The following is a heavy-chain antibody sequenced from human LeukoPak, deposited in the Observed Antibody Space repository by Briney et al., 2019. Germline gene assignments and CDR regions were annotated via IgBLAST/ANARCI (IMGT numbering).Heavy chain of an antibody. D-gene: IGHD6-6*01. V-gene: IGHV1-18*01. J-gene: IGHJ4*02. CDR3: ARDARVAARLKADY. Sequence: ASVKLSCKASGYTFTSYGISWVRQAPGQGLEWMGWISAYNGNTNYAQKLQGRVTMTTDTSTSTAYMELRSLRSDDTAVYYCARDARVAARLKADYWGQGTLVTVSS. CDR2: ISAYNGNT. CDR1: GYTFTSYG.